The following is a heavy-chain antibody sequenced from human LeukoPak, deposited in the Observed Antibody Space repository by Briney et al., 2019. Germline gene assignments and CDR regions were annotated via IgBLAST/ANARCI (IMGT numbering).Heavy chain of an antibody. D-gene: IGHD6-13*01. CDR1: GFTFSSYS. CDR3: ARVTSSSLYSFDY. CDR2: ISSGSSYI. V-gene: IGHV3-21*01. J-gene: IGHJ4*02. Sequence: PGGSLRLSCAASGFTFSSYSTNWVRQAPGKGLEWVSSISSGSSYISYADSAKGRFTISRDNAKNSLYLQMNSLRAEDTAVYYCARVTSSSLYSFDYWGQGTLVTVSS.